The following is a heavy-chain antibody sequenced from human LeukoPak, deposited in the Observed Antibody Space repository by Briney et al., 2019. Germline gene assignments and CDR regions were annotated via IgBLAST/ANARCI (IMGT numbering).Heavy chain of an antibody. Sequence: GGSLRLSCAASGFTFSSYGMHWVRQAPGKGLEWVAVISYDGSNKYYADSVEGRFTISRDNSKNTLYLQMNSLRAEDTAVYYCAKGWGGLVDYWGQGTLVTVSS. CDR1: GFTFSSYG. V-gene: IGHV3-30*18. D-gene: IGHD6-19*01. J-gene: IGHJ4*02. CDR3: AKGWGGLVDY. CDR2: ISYDGSNK.